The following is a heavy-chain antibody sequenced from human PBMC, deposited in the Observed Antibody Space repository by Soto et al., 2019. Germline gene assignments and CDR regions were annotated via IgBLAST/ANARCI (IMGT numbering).Heavy chain of an antibody. CDR1: GGSISSGGYY. D-gene: IGHD4-17*01. CDR3: ARDHDYGGNPNWFDP. CDR2: IYYSGST. J-gene: IGHJ5*02. V-gene: IGHV4-31*03. Sequence: QVQLQESGPGLVKPSQTLSLTCTVSGGSISSGGYYWSWIRQHPGKGLEWMGYIYYSGSTYYNPSLKRRGTISGETSKNQVSLKLSSVTAADTAVYSCARDHDYGGNPNWFDPWGQGTLVTVSS.